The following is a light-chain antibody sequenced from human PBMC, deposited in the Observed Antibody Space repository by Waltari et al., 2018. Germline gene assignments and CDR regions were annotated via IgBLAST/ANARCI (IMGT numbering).Light chain of an antibody. V-gene: IGKV3-20*01. Sequence: EIVLTQSPGTLSLSPGERAALFCRASRTVSSNFLAWYQQRPGQAPRLLIYGASSRATGIPDRFSGSGSGTEFTLTISRLDPEDFAVYYCQQYDKWLRYSFGQGTKVEIK. J-gene: IGKJ2*01. CDR1: RTVSSNF. CDR2: GAS. CDR3: QQYDKWLRYS.